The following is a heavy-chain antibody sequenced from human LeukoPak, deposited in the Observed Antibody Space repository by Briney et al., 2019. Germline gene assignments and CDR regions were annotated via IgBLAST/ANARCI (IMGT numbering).Heavy chain of an antibody. V-gene: IGHV3-21*01. CDR2: ISSSSSYI. D-gene: IGHD3-3*01. CDR3: ARDHDFYSNMDY. Sequence: GGSLRLSCAASGFTFSSYSMNWVRQAPGKGLEWVSSISSSSSYIYYADSVKGRVTISRDNAKNSLYLQMNSLRAEDTAVYYCARDHDFYSNMDYWGQGTLVTVSS. J-gene: IGHJ4*02. CDR1: GFTFSSYS.